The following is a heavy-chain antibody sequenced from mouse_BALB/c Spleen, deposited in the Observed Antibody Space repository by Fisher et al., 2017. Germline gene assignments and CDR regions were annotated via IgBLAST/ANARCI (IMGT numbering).Heavy chain of an antibody. Sequence: RFTISRDNAKNTLYLQMSSLKSEDTAMYYCASNLLYAMDYWGQGTSVTVSS. J-gene: IGHJ4*01. CDR3: ASNLLYAMDY. V-gene: IGHV5-6*01.